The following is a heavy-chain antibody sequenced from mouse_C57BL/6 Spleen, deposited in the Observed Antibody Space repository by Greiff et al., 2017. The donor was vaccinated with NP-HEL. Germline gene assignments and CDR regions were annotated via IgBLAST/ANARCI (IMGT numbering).Heavy chain of an antibody. CDR2: IYPRSGNT. CDR1: GYTFTSYG. D-gene: IGHD1-1*01. V-gene: IGHV1-81*01. Sequence: QVQLQQSGAELARPGASVKLSCKASGYTFTSYGISWVKQRTGQGLEWIGEIYPRSGNTYYNEKFKGKATLTADKSSSTAYMELRSLTSEDSAVYFCARSDYYGSSLYYAMDYWGQGTSVTVSS. CDR3: ARSDYYGSSLYYAMDY. J-gene: IGHJ4*01.